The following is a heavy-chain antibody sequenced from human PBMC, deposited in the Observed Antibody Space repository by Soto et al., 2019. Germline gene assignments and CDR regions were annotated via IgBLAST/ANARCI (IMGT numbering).Heavy chain of an antibody. V-gene: IGHV1-69*01. CDR2: IIPIFGTA. Sequence: QVQLVQSGAEVKKPGSSVKVSCKASGGTFSSYAISWVRQAPGQGLEWMGGIIPIFGTANYAQKFQGRGKITADQYTRTASIERRSLRYQDTAVYYCARDRYYHGSGSKGYYNSMHFWGQGTTVNVS. D-gene: IGHD3-10*01. J-gene: IGHJ6*02. CDR1: GGTFSSYA. CDR3: ARDRYYHGSGSKGYYNSMHF.